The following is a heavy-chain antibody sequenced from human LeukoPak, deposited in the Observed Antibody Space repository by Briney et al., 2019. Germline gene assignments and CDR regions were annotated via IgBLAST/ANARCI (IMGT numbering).Heavy chain of an antibody. J-gene: IGHJ4*02. CDR3: VAGLGSSELDY. Sequence: PGGSLRLSCATSGFTFSDCWMSWVRQAPGKGPEWVGRIKRKIDGETTDYGAPVKGRFTISRDDSKNTLYLQMNSLQTEDTAVYYCVAGLGSSELDYWGQGTLVTVSS. CDR2: IKRKIDGETT. CDR1: GFTFSDCW. V-gene: IGHV3-15*01. D-gene: IGHD3-9*01.